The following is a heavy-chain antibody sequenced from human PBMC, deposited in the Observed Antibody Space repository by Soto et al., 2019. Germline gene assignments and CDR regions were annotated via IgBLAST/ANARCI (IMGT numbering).Heavy chain of an antibody. CDR2: ISYDGSNK. Sequence: QVQLVESGGGVVQPGRSLRLSCAASGFTFSSYAMHWVRQAPGKGLEWVAVISYDGSNKYYADSVKGRFTISRDNSKNTLYLQMNSLRAEDTAVYYCARGPRSALLRFGELFDYWGQGTLVTVSS. V-gene: IGHV3-30-3*01. D-gene: IGHD3-10*01. CDR3: ARGPRSALLRFGELFDY. J-gene: IGHJ4*02. CDR1: GFTFSSYA.